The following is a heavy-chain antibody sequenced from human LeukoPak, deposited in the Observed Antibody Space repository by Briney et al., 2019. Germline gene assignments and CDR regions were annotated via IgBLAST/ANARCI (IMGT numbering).Heavy chain of an antibody. D-gene: IGHD4-23*01. CDR1: GFTFSSYG. CDR3: ARAYGCKSTPYYYYMDV. CDR2: IWYDGSNK. V-gene: IGHV3-33*01. Sequence: GGSLRLSCAASGFTFSSYGMHWVRQAPGKGLERVAVIWYDGSNKYYAESVKGRFTIYRDNSKNTLYLQMNSLRAEDTAVYYCARAYGCKSTPYYYYMDVWGKGTTGTVS. J-gene: IGHJ6*03.